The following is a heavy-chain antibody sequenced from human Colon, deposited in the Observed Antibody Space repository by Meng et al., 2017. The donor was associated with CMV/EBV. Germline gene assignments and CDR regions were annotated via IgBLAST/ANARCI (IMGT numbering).Heavy chain of an antibody. CDR3: GRAGARGVPIDV. D-gene: IGHD3-10*01. Sequence: GPGVMTPSELSFLLCTVSGGYISDHYSSWLRRPAGEGLQWVGGIYSNGRTDENSSLRSRVTYSVGPSKNQLPLRLTSVTAAATAVYYCGRAGARGVPIDVWGRGTLVTVSS. CDR1: GGYISDHY. J-gene: IGHJ1*01. V-gene: IGHV4-4*07. CDR2: IYSNGRT.